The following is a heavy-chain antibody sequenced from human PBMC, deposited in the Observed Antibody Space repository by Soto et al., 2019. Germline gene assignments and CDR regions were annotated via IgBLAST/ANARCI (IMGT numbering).Heavy chain of an antibody. D-gene: IGHD5-12*01. V-gene: IGHV5-10-1*01. CDR2: IDPSDSYT. CDR1: GYTFTGHW. CDR3: TRHTGYDSSLDY. J-gene: IGHJ4*02. Sequence: GESLNISFQGSGYTFTGHWISWVRQMPGKGLEWMGRIDPSDSYTDYSPTVQGHVTMSADKSINTAYLQWSSLQASDTAVYYCTRHTGYDSSLDYWRQGTLVTVSS.